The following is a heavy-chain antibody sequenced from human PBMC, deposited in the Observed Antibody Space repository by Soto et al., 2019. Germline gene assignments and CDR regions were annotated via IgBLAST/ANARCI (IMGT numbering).Heavy chain of an antibody. CDR1: GFTFSSYA. CDR2: ISGSGGST. J-gene: IGHJ5*02. Sequence: GESLKISCAASGFTFSSYAMSWVRQAPGKGLEWVSAISGSGGSTYYADSVKGRFTISRDNSKNTLYLQMNSLRAEDTAVYYCAKGPSGLTGGLGGFDPWGQGTLVTVSS. D-gene: IGHD7-27*01. CDR3: AKGPSGLTGGLGGFDP. V-gene: IGHV3-23*01.